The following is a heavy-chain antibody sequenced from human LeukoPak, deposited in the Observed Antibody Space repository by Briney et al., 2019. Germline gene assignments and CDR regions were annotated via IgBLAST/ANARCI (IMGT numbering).Heavy chain of an antibody. CDR2: IHTSGNT. V-gene: IGHV4-61*02. CDR1: GGSMSGGSYF. D-gene: IGHD3-22*01. Sequence: SETLSLTCTVSGGSMSGGSYFWNWIRQPAGKGLEWIGRIHTSGNTNYNPSLKSRVTISVDTSKNQFSLKLSSVTAADTAVYYCARHRVYYYDSSGYRSGPDFDPWGQGTLVTVSS. CDR3: ARHRVYYYDSSGYRSGPDFDP. J-gene: IGHJ5*02.